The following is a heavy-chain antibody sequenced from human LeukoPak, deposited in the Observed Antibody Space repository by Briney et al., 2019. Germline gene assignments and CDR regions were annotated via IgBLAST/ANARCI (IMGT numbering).Heavy chain of an antibody. CDR3: ARTVDTAMAAFDY. D-gene: IGHD5-18*01. J-gene: IGHJ4*02. CDR2: IYPGDSDT. V-gene: IGHV5-51*01. CDR1: GYSFTSYW. Sequence: GESLRISCKGSGYSFTSYWIGWVRQMPGKGLEWMGIIYPGDSDTRYSPSFQGQVTISADKSISTAYLQWSSLKASDTAMYYCARTVDTAMAAFDYWGQGTLVTVSS.